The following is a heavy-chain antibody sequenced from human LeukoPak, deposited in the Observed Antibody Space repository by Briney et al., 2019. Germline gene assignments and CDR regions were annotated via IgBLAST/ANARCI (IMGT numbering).Heavy chain of an antibody. Sequence: QSGGSLRLSCAVSGFIFSDYGFHWVRQAPGKGLEWVAVTRFDGSIKQYADSVKGRFTISRDDSKNTLYLQMNFLKSEDTAVYYCARWGGTRQYYFDYWGQGTLDTVSS. CDR2: TRFDGSIK. D-gene: IGHD1-1*01. J-gene: IGHJ4*02. V-gene: IGHV3-33*01. CDR3: ARWGGTRQYYFDY. CDR1: GFIFSDYG.